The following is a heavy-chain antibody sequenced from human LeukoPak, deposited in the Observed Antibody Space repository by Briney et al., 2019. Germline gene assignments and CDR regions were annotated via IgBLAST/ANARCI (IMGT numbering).Heavy chain of an antibody. CDR2: IYYTGRTT. J-gene: IGHJ4*02. CDR3: ARVGDWNDLVY. D-gene: IGHD1-1*01. V-gene: IGHV4-59*01. CDR1: GGSFSGYY. Sequence: SETLSLTCAVYGGSFSGYYWSWIRQPPGKGLEWIGYIYYTGRTTNYNPSLRSRVTMSVDTPKNQFSLKLSSVTAADTAVYYCARVGDWNDLVYWGQGILVTVSS.